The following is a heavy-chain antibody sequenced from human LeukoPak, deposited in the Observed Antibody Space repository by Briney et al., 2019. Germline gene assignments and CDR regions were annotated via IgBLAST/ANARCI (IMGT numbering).Heavy chain of an antibody. D-gene: IGHD5-12*01. Sequence: GGSLRLSCAASGFTVSSNYMSWVRQAPGKGLEWVSVIYSGGSTYYADSVKGRFTISRDNSKNTLYLRMNSLRAEDTAVYYCARESGYDYGAWYYYGMDVWGQGTTVTVSS. CDR2: IYSGGST. CDR1: GFTVSSNY. V-gene: IGHV3-53*01. J-gene: IGHJ6*02. CDR3: ARESGYDYGAWYYYGMDV.